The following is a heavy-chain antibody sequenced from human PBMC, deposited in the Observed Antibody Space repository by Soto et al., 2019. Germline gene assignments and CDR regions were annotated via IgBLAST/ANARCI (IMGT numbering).Heavy chain of an antibody. CDR1: GDSYSISTYS. CDR2: IYQSGVT. D-gene: IGHD6-19*01. V-gene: IGHV4-30-2*01. CDR3: AGMPYTSGLRFDP. Sequence: TLSLTCNMSGDSYSISTYSWSWIRQPPGKALQWIGFIYQSGVTSYNPSLASRVSISLDRSNNQFSLKLKSVTAADTAVYFCAGMPYTSGLRFDPWGPGTLVTVSS. J-gene: IGHJ5*02.